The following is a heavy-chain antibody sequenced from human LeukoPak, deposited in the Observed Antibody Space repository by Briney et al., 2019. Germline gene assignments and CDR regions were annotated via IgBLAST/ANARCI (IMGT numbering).Heavy chain of an antibody. J-gene: IGHJ4*02. D-gene: IGHD3-22*01. Sequence: GGSLRLSCAASGFTFSSYAMHWVRQAPGKGLEWVAVISYDGSNKYYADSVKGRFTISRDNSRNTLYLQMNSLRAEDTAVYYCARDLLYYYDSSGLDYWGQGTLVTVSS. V-gene: IGHV3-30-3*01. CDR1: GFTFSSYA. CDR3: ARDLLYYYDSSGLDY. CDR2: ISYDGSNK.